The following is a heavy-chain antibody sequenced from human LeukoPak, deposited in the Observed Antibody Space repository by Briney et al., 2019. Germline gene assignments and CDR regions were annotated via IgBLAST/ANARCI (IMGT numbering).Heavy chain of an antibody. CDR1: GFTFSSYG. CDR2: IWYDGSNK. Sequence: GRSLRLSCAASGFTFSSYGMHWVRQAPGKGLEWVAVIWYDGSNKYYADSVKGRFTISRDNSKNTLYLQMNSLRAEDTAVYYCARALRLEWLLNLPYYYYGMDVWGQGTTVTVSS. J-gene: IGHJ6*02. CDR3: ARALRLEWLLNLPYYYYGMDV. V-gene: IGHV3-33*01. D-gene: IGHD3-3*01.